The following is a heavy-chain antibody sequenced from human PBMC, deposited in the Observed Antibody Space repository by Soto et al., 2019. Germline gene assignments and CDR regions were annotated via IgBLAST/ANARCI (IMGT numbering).Heavy chain of an antibody. D-gene: IGHD6-13*01. CDR1: GGTFSSYT. Sequence: SVKVSCKASGGTFSSYTINWVRQAPGQGLEWMGRIIPILGIANYAQKLQGRVTITADTSTSTVYMELSSLTSEDTAVYYCARAIAAAGNHAVDYWGQGTLVTVSS. J-gene: IGHJ4*02. CDR2: IIPILGIA. CDR3: ARAIAAAGNHAVDY. V-gene: IGHV1-69*02.